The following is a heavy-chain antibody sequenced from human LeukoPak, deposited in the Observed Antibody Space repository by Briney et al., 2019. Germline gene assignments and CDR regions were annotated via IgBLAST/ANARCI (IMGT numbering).Heavy chain of an antibody. CDR2: IKQDGSEK. V-gene: IGHV3-7*01. J-gene: IGHJ4*02. CDR3: ARISRVVVAATLTYYFDY. Sequence: GGSLRLSCAASGFTFSSYWMSWVRQAPGKGLEWVANIKQDGSEKYYVDSVKGRFTISRDNAKNSLYLQMNSLRAEDTAVYYCARISRVVVAATLTYYFDYWGQGTLVTVSS. CDR1: GFTFSSYW. D-gene: IGHD2-15*01.